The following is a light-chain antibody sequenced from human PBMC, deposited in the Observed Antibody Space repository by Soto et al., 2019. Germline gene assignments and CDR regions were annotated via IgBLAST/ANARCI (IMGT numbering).Light chain of an antibody. CDR1: SSDVGGYNY. J-gene: IGLJ1*01. CDR3: TSYAGGNNV. CDR2: EVN. V-gene: IGLV2-8*01. Sequence: QSALTQPPAASGSPGQSVTISCTGNSSDVGGYNYVSWYQQHTGKVPKLMVYEVNKRHSGVPDRFSGSKSGNTASLTVSGIQAADEADYYCTSYAGGNNVFGTGTKVTVL.